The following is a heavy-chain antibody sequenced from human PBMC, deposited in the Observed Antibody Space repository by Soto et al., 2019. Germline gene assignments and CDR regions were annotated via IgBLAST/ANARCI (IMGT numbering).Heavy chain of an antibody. V-gene: IGHV4-59*01. CDR3: ARDRYSSGWYDY. J-gene: IGHJ4*02. CDR1: GVSISSYY. CDR2: IYYSGST. D-gene: IGHD6-19*01. Sequence: SETLSLTCTVSGVSISSYYWSWIRQPPGKGLEWIGYIYYSGSTNYNPSLKSRVTISVDTSNDQFSLKLSSVTAADTAVYYCARDRYSSGWYDYWGQGTLVTVSS.